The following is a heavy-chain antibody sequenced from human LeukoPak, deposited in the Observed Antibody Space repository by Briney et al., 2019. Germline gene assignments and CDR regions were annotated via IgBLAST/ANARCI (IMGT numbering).Heavy chain of an antibody. V-gene: IGHV3-21*01. CDR2: ISSSSSYI. J-gene: IGHJ4*02. D-gene: IGHD3-9*01. CDR3: ARDRDYDILTGAYYFDY. CDR1: GFTFSSYS. Sequence: GGSLRLSCAASGFTFSSYSMNWVRQAPGKGLEWVSSISSSSSYIYYADSVKGRFTISRDNAENSLYLQMNSLRAEDTAVYYCARDRDYDILTGAYYFDYWGQGTLVTVSS.